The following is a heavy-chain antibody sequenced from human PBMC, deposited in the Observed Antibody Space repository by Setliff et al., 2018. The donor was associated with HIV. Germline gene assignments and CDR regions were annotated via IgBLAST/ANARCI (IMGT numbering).Heavy chain of an antibody. V-gene: IGHV1-18*04. CDR1: GYTFTSYY. CDR3: ARSGFLTALDSYDV. Sequence: ASVKVSCKASGYTFTSYYMHWVRQAPGQGLEWMGWISGNNGNTKYAQKFQDRVTITTDTSTSTHYLELRSLRFDDTAVYYCARSGFLTALDSYDVWGQGTMVTVSS. CDR2: ISGNNGNT. J-gene: IGHJ3*01. D-gene: IGHD3-9*01.